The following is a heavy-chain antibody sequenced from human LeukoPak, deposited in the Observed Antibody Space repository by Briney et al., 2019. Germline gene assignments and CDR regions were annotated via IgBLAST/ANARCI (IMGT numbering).Heavy chain of an antibody. Sequence: GESLKISCKGSGYSFTSYWIGWVRQMPGKGLEWMGIIYPGDSDTRYSPSFQGQVTISADKSISTAYLQWSSLKAPDTAMYYCASQGHSSGWDPYYFDYWGQGTLVTVSS. CDR2: IYPGDSDT. D-gene: IGHD6-19*01. CDR3: ASQGHSSGWDPYYFDY. CDR1: GYSFTSYW. J-gene: IGHJ4*02. V-gene: IGHV5-51*01.